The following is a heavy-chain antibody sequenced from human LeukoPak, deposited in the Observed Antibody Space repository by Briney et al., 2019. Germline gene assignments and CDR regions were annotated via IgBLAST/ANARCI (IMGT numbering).Heavy chain of an antibody. D-gene: IGHD5-12*01. V-gene: IGHV4-34*01. CDR2: INHSGST. CDR3: AKDRDKVELYNWFDP. CDR1: GGSFSGYY. Sequence: SETLSLTCAVYGGSFSGYYWSWIRQPPGKXLEWIGEINHSGSTNYNPSLKSRVTISVDTSKNQFSLKLSSVTAADTAVYYCAKDRDKVELYNWFDPWGQGTLVTVSS. J-gene: IGHJ5*02.